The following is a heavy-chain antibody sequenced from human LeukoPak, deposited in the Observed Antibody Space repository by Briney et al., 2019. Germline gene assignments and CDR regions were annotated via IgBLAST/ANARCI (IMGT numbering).Heavy chain of an antibody. CDR2: ISWNSGSI. CDR3: ATVRRGSSGWYADV. D-gene: IGHD6-19*01. J-gene: IGHJ6*02. V-gene: IGHV3-9*01. Sequence: GGSLRLSCAASGFTFDDYAMHWVRQAPGKGLEWVSGISWNSGSIGYADSMKGRFTISRDNSKSTLYLQMNSLRAEDTAVYYCATVRRGSSGWYADVWGQGTTGTVSS. CDR1: GFTFDDYA.